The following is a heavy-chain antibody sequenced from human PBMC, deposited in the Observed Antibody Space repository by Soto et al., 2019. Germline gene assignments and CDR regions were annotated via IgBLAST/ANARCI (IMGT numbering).Heavy chain of an antibody. Sequence: EVQLVESGGGLVKPGGSLRLSCAASGFIFSSYSMNWVRQAPGKGLEWVSSISPRSDYIYFADSMRGRFTISRDNAQNSLYLPMTNLRAEDTAVYHCARVSGTLERYSDLDYWGQGTLVTVSS. D-gene: IGHD3-10*01. CDR2: ISPRSDYI. CDR1: GFIFSSYS. CDR3: ARVSGTLERYSDLDY. J-gene: IGHJ4*02. V-gene: IGHV3-21*06.